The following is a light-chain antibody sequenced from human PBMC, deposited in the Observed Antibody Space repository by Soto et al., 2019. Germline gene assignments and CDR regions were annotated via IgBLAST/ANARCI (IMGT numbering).Light chain of an antibody. CDR3: QQYYSYSWT. V-gene: IGKV1-8*01. J-gene: IGKJ1*01. CDR2: AAS. Sequence: AILMTQSPSSLSASTGDRFTITCRASQGISSYLAWYQQKPGKAPKLLIYAASTLQSGVPSRFSGSGSGTDFTLTISCLQSEDFATYYCQQYYSYSWTFGQGTKVDIK. CDR1: QGISSY.